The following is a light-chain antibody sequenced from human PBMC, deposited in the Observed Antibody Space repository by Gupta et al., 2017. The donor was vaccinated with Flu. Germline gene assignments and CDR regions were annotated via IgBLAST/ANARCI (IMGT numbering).Light chain of an antibody. Sequence: GQSVTISCTGTSSDVGRYNRVSWYQQSPGTVPKLMIYEVTNRPSGVPDRFSGSKSGNTASLTIPGLQAEDEADYYCTSYTSSSTYVFGTGTKVTVL. J-gene: IGLJ1*01. CDR3: TSYTSSSTYV. CDR1: SSDVGRYNR. V-gene: IGLV2-18*02. CDR2: EVT.